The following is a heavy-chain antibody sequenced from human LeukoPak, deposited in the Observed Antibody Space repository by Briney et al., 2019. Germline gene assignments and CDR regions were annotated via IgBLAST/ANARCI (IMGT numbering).Heavy chain of an antibody. Sequence: SGPVLVKPTETLTHSCIASGFSLSSTRMGVGWIRQPPGKALEWLAQIFSNDEKSYSTSLKSRLTISTDTSKSQLLLTRTNMDPVDTDTYYCTRVVRYTSSWYPNYYFDYWGQGTLVTVSS. V-gene: IGHV2-26*01. CDR1: GFSLSSTRMG. J-gene: IGHJ4*02. CDR2: IFSNDEK. D-gene: IGHD6-13*01. CDR3: TRVVRYTSSWYPNYYFDY.